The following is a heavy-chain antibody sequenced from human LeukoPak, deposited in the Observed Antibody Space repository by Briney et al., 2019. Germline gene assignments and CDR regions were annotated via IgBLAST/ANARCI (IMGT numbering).Heavy chain of an antibody. V-gene: IGHV4-38-2*01. CDR1: GYSISSGYY. D-gene: IGHD2-2*01. CDR3: ARRKVVPAAIRGYDWFDP. J-gene: IGHJ5*02. CDR2: IYHSRST. Sequence: SETLSLTCAVSGYSISSGYYWGWIRQPPGKGREWIGSIYHSRSTYYNPSLKSRVTISVDTSNNQFSLKLSSVAAADTAVYYCARRKVVPAAIRGYDWFDPWGQGTLVTVSS.